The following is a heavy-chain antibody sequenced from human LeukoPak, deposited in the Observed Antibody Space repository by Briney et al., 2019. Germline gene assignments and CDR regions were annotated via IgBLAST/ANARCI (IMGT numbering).Heavy chain of an antibody. CDR2: IIPILGVA. CDR1: GDTFSNYA. Sequence: GSSVKVSCKTSGDTFSNYAISWVRQAPGQGLEWMGRIIPILGVANYAQKFQGRVTITADKSTSTVYMALSSLRYDDTALYYCAKDDPWGYFDHWGQGTLVTVSS. CDR3: AKDDPWGYFDH. J-gene: IGHJ4*02. D-gene: IGHD7-27*01. V-gene: IGHV1-69*04.